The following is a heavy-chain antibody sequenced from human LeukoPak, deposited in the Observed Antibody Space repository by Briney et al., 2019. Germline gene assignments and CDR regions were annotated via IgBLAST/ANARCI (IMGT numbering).Heavy chain of an antibody. CDR3: AIAARSLRYYYYYMDV. V-gene: IGHV1-8*03. D-gene: IGHD6-6*01. CDR2: MNPNSGNT. CDR1: GYTFTSYD. J-gene: IGHJ6*03. Sequence: GASVKVSCKASGYTFTSYDINWVRQATGQGLEWVGWMNPNSGNTGYAQKFQGRVTITRNTSISTAYMELSSLRSEDTAVYYCAIAARSLRYYYYYMDVWGKGTTVTVSS.